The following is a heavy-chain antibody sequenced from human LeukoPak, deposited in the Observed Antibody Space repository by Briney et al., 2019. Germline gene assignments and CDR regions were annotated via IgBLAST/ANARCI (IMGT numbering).Heavy chain of an antibody. Sequence: GGSPRLSCTASGFTVSSNYMSWVRQAPGEGLEWLSVIYSGGNTYYADSVKGRFTISRDNSKNTVYLQMNSLRAEDTAVYYCAKGGVDPHPIYWGRGTLVTVSS. J-gene: IGHJ4*02. CDR2: IYSGGNT. V-gene: IGHV3-53*01. CDR1: GFTVSSNY. D-gene: IGHD5-12*01. CDR3: AKGGVDPHPIY.